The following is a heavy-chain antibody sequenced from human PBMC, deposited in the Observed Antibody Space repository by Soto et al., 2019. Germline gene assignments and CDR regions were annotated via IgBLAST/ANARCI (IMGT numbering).Heavy chain of an antibody. CDR3: ARHVEDTAMVTNDY. D-gene: IGHD5-18*01. Sequence: SETLSLTCTVSGGSISSSSYYWGWIRQPPGKGLEWIGSIYYSGSTYYNPSLKSRVTISVDTSKNQFSLKLSSVTAADTAVYYCARHVEDTAMVTNDYWGQGTLVTVYS. V-gene: IGHV4-39*01. J-gene: IGHJ4*02. CDR1: GGSISSSSYY. CDR2: IYYSGST.